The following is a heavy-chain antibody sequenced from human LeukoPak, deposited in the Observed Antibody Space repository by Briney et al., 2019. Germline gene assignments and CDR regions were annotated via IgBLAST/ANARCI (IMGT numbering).Heavy chain of an antibody. V-gene: IGHV4-4*02. J-gene: IGHJ3*02. Sequence: SETLSLTCSVSGDSISTSNWWSWVRQPPGKGLEWIGEIYHSGSTNYNPSLKSRVTISVDTSKNQFSLKLSSVTAADTAVYYCARDRDSSGYYYSAGLRAFDIWGQGTMVTVSS. CDR3: ARDRDSSGYYYSAGLRAFDI. D-gene: IGHD3-22*01. CDR2: IYHSGST. CDR1: GDSISTSNW.